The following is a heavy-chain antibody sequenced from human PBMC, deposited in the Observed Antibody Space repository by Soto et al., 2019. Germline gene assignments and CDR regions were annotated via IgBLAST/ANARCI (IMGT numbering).Heavy chain of an antibody. D-gene: IGHD4-17*01. Sequence: QVQLQESGPGLVKPSDTLSLTCSVSGGSVSSHLYYWGWIRQPPGNGLEWIANVYYNCSTNYNPSIKSRVTIPLDTSKNQFTLKLSSVTAAETAVYYCARVDYGDYPWFDPWGKGTPVTVSS. V-gene: IGHV4-61*01. CDR1: GGSVSSHLYY. J-gene: IGHJ5*02. CDR2: VYYNCST. CDR3: ARVDYGDYPWFDP.